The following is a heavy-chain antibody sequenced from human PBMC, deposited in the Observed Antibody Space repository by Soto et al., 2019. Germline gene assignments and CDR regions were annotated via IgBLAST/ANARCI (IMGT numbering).Heavy chain of an antibody. CDR2: IYSGGST. D-gene: IGHD3-3*01. CDR3: ARAYDFWRGYMLGY. CDR1: GFTVSSNY. J-gene: IGHJ4*02. V-gene: IGHV3-53*01. Sequence: EVQLVEPGGGLIQPGGSLRLSCAASGFTVSSNYMSWVRQAPGKGLEWVPVIYSGGSTYYADSVKGRFTISRDNSKKTLYLQMNILRAEDTAVYYCARAYDFWRGYMLGYWGQGTLVTFSA.